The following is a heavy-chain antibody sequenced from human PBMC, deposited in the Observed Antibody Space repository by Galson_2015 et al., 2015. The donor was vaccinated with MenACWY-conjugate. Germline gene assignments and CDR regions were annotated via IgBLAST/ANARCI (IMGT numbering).Heavy chain of an antibody. Sequence: SLRLSCAASGFTFSSYSMNWVRQAPGKGLEWVSSIGTSSTYIYYADSVKGRFTISRDNAKNSLYLQMNSLRAEDTAVYYCARGPFYYGSGTAFDYWGQGTLVTVSS. D-gene: IGHD3-10*01. CDR1: GFTFSSYS. CDR2: IGTSSTYI. CDR3: ARGPFYYGSGTAFDY. J-gene: IGHJ4*02. V-gene: IGHV3-21*01.